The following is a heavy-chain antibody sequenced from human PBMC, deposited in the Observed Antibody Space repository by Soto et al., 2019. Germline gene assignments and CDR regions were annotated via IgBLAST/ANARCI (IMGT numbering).Heavy chain of an antibody. Sequence: ETLSLTGTVTVGTLSGYYWTWIRQSAGGGLEWIGRIYSSGSTNYNPSLKSRVTISLDTSMSHFSLRLRSVSAADTAVYYCARGQRFSDWFDPWGQGTLVTVSS. J-gene: IGHJ5*02. CDR1: VGTLSGYY. CDR2: IYSSGST. V-gene: IGHV4-4*07. D-gene: IGHD3-3*01. CDR3: ARGQRFSDWFDP.